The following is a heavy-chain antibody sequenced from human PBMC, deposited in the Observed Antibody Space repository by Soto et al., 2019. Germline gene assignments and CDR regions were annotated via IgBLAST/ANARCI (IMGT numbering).Heavy chain of an antibody. J-gene: IGHJ6*02. CDR2: ISSSSSTI. V-gene: IGHV3-48*02. D-gene: IGHD3-10*01. CDR1: GFTFSSYS. Sequence: PGGSLRLSCAASGFTFSSYSMNWVRQAPGKGLEWVSYISSSSSTIYYADSVKGRFTISRDNAKNSLYLQMNSLRDEDTAVYYCARDRASPYYYGSGSYYYYGMDVWGQGTTVTVSS. CDR3: ARDRASPYYYGSGSYYYYGMDV.